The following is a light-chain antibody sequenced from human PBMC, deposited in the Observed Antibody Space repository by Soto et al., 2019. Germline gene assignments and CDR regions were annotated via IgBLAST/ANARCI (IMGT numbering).Light chain of an antibody. Sequence: EIVLTQSPATLSLSPGARATLSCRASQSVSSYLAWSQQKPGQAPRLLIYDASNRATGIPARFSGSGSGTEFTLTISSLEPEDFEGYYCRHRSNWASFGPGTKVDLK. CDR2: DAS. J-gene: IGKJ3*01. CDR1: QSVSSY. CDR3: RHRSNWAS. V-gene: IGKV3-11*01.